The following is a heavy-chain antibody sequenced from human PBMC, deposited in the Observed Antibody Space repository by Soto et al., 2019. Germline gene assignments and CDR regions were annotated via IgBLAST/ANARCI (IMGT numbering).Heavy chain of an antibody. CDR1: GGSFSGYY. CDR2: INHSGST. CDR3: AAHVDTAMVIFDY. V-gene: IGHV4-34*01. Sequence: PSETLSLTCAVYGGSFSGYYWSWIRQPPGKGLEWIGEINHSGSTNYNPSLKSRVTISVDTSKNQFSLKLSSVTAADTAVYYCAAHVDTAMVIFDYWGQGTLVTV. D-gene: IGHD5-18*01. J-gene: IGHJ4*02.